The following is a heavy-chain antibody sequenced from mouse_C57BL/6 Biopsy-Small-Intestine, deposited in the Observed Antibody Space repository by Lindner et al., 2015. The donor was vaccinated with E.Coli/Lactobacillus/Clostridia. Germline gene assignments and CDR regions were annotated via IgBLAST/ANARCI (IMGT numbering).Heavy chain of an antibody. CDR2: INPYNDGT. Sequence: VQLQESGPELVKPGASVKMSCKASGYKFTSYAIHWMKQKPGQGLEWIGYINPYNDGTKFNENFKGKATLTSDKSSSTAYMELSSLTSEDSAVYYCARELNNYWGQGTTLTVPS. CDR3: ARELNNY. D-gene: IGHD1-3*01. J-gene: IGHJ2*01. V-gene: IGHV1-14*01. CDR1: GYKFTSYA.